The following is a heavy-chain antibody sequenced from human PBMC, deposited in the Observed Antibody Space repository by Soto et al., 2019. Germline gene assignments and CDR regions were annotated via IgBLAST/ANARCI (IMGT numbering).Heavy chain of an antibody. CDR3: VRGSGGTTGFAY. CDR2: MYYTGIT. J-gene: IGHJ4*02. CDR1: GDSVTSHD. Sequence: PSETLSLTCAFSGDSVTSHDFTWIRQSPEKGLELIGYMYYTGITNYNPSLKSRVTISEDTSKNQFSLKLRSVTAADTAVYYCVRGSGGTTGFAYWGQGTLVTVCS. V-gene: IGHV4-59*02. D-gene: IGHD1-1*01.